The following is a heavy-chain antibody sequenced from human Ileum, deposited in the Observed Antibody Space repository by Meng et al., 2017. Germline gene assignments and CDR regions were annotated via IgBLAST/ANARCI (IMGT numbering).Heavy chain of an antibody. CDR3: ASGYVDTAMVTFDY. Sequence: GESLKISCAASGFTFSSYAMHWVRQAPGKGLEWVAVISYDGSNKYYADSVKGRFTISRDNSKNTLYLQMNSLRAEDTAVYYCASGYVDTAMVTFDYWGQG. CDR2: ISYDGSNK. V-gene: IGHV3-30*04. J-gene: IGHJ4*02. D-gene: IGHD5-18*01. CDR1: GFTFSSYA.